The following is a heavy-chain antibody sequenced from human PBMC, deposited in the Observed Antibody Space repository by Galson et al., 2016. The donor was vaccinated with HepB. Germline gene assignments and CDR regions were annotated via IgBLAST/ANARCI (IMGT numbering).Heavy chain of an antibody. CDR1: GFSLSSHW. J-gene: IGHJ4*02. D-gene: IGHD1-14*01. CDR2: INSDGDRT. V-gene: IGHV3-74*01. CDR3: ARGDAPFWSTTYVDY. Sequence: SLRLSCAGSGFSLSSHWMHWVRQGPGKGLEWVSRINSDGDRTNYADPVKGRFTISRDNAKNTLYLQMNSLRVEDTAVYYCARGDAPFWSTTYVDYWGQGTLVTAAS.